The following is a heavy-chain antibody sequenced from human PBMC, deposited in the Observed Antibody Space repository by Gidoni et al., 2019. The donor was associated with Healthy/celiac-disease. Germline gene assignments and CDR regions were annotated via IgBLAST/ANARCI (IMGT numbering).Heavy chain of an antibody. V-gene: IGHV3-33*01. Sequence: QVQLVESGGGVVQPGRSLRLSCAASGFTFSSYGMPWVRQAPGKGLEWVAVIWYDGSNKYYADSVKGRFTISRDNSKNTLYLQMNSLRAEDTAVYYCARDLRQYSYGYGRYYYYGMDVWGQGTTVTVSS. J-gene: IGHJ6*02. CDR2: IWYDGSNK. CDR3: ARDLRQYSYGYGRYYYYGMDV. D-gene: IGHD5-18*01. CDR1: GFTFSSYG.